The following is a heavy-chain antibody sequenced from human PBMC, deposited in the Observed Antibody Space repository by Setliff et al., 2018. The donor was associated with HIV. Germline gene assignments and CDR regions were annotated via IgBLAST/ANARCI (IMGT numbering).Heavy chain of an antibody. V-gene: IGHV1-69*05. D-gene: IGHD1-26*01. CDR1: GGTFSSYA. J-gene: IGHJ3*02. Sequence: SVKVSCKAPGGTFSSYAISWVRQAPGQGLEWIGGIIPIFGTANYAQKFQGRVTITTDESTGTTYMELSSLRSEDTAVYYCAREVGTYSGSYAVADGFDIWGQGTMVTVSS. CDR2: IIPIFGTA. CDR3: AREVGTYSGSYAVADGFDI.